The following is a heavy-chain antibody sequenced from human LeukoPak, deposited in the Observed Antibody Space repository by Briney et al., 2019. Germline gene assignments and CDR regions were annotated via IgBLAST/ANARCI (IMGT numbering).Heavy chain of an antibody. CDR2: IYYSGST. Sequence: SETLSLTCTVSGVSISSYYWSWIRQPPGKGLEWIGYIYYSGSTNYIPSLKSRVTISVDTSKNQFSLKLSSVTAADTAVYYCARVPGSGSYSHFDYWGQGTLVTVSS. CDR1: GVSISSYY. CDR3: ARVPGSGSYSHFDY. D-gene: IGHD3-10*01. V-gene: IGHV4-59*01. J-gene: IGHJ4*02.